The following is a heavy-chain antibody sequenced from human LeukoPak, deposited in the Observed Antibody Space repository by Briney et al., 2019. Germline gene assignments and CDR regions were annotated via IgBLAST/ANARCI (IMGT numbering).Heavy chain of an antibody. CDR1: GYTFTSYY. CDR3: ATHIAVAASGGAEYFQH. V-gene: IGHV1-46*01. CDR2: INPSGGST. D-gene: IGHD6-19*01. J-gene: IGHJ1*01. Sequence: EASVKVSCKASGYTFTSYYMHWVRQAPGQGLEWMGIINPSGGSTSYAQKFQGRVTMTRDTSTSTVYMELSSLRSEDTAVYYCATHIAVAASGGAEYFQHWGQGTLVTVSS.